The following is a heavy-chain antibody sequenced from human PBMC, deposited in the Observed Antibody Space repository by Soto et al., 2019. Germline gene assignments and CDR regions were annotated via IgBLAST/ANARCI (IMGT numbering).Heavy chain of an antibody. Sequence: QVHLVQSETEVKKPGASVTVSCKTSYATFTGYTINWVRQAPGQGLEWLGWISSPNGNSYYAREFQGRLTMTTNTSTNTAYMELRSLRSDDTAVYFCARARVIAGRCFGPWGQGTLVTVSS. V-gene: IGHV1-18*04. D-gene: IGHD2-21*01. CDR3: ARARVIAGRCFGP. J-gene: IGHJ5*02. CDR1: YATFTGYT. CDR2: ISSPNGNS.